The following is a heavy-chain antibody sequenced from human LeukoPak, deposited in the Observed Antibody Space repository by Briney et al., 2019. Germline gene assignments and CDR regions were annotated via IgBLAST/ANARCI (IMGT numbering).Heavy chain of an antibody. J-gene: IGHJ5*02. CDR1: GDSVSRSY. CDR3: ARHRENYYESSHMGFDP. D-gene: IGHD3-22*01. CDR2: ISTNGRT. V-gene: IGHV4-4*09. Sequence: PSETLSLTCTVSGDSVSRSYWSWIRQPAGEGLEWIGYISTNGRTNYNPALKSRVTISVDASKNQFSLRLSSVTAADTAVYYCARHRENYYESSHMGFDPWGQGTLVTVSS.